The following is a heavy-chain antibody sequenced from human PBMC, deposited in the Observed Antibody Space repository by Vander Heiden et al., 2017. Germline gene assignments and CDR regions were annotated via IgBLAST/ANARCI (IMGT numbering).Heavy chain of an antibody. CDR2: INQDGSVT. J-gene: IGHJ4*02. V-gene: IGHV3-7*03. D-gene: IGHD6-19*01. CDR3: TYPWAHDSGLVN. CDR1: GFTFSHYW. Sequence: EVQLVESGGGLVQPGGSRRPSCAAPGFTFSHYWMNWVRQAPGKGLEWVANINQDGSVTKDVDSVKGRFTISRDNTQNSVFLQMDSLRADDAAVYYCTYPWAHDSGLVNWGQGILVTVSS.